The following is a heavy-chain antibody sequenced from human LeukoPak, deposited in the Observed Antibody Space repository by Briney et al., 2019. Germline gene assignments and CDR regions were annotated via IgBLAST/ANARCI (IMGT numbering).Heavy chain of an antibody. J-gene: IGHJ4*02. V-gene: IGHV3-64*01. CDR1: GFTFSSYA. Sequence: GESLTLTCAASGFTFSSYAMHWVRKPPGKGLEYDSVISSNGGSTYYANSVKGRFTISRDNSKNTLYLQMGRLRAEDMAVYYCARGGLLWFGELSGYWGQGTLDTVSS. CDR2: ISSNGGST. CDR3: ARGGLLWFGELSGY. D-gene: IGHD3-10*01.